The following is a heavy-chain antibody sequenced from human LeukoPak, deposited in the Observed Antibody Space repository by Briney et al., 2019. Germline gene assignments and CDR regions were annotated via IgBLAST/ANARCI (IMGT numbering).Heavy chain of an antibody. J-gene: IGHJ4*02. CDR1: GYTLTELS. D-gene: IGHD3-22*01. Sequence: GASVKVSCKVSGYTLTELSMHWVRQAPGKGLEWMGGFDPEDGETIYAQKFQGRVTMTEDTSTDTAYMELSSLRSEDTAVYYCATGGYYYDYFDYWGQGTLVTVSS. CDR2: FDPEDGET. V-gene: IGHV1-24*01. CDR3: ATGGYYYDYFDY.